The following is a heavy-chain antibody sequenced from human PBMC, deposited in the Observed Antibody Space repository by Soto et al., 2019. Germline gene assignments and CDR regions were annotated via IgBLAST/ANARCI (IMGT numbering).Heavy chain of an antibody. V-gene: IGHV4-4*02. J-gene: IGHJ6*02. CDR3: ARAPGGVIVKYYYYGMDV. CDR1: GGSISSSNW. Sequence: PSETLSLTCAVSGGSISSSNWWSWVRQPPGKGLEWIGEIYHSGSTNYNPSLKSRVTISVDKSKNQFSLKLSSVTAADTAVYYCARAPGGVIVKYYYYGMDVWGQGTTVTVSS. CDR2: IYHSGST. D-gene: IGHD3-16*02.